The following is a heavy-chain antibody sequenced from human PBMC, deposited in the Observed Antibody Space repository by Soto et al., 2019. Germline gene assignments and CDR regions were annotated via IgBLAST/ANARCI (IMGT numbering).Heavy chain of an antibody. J-gene: IGHJ4*02. V-gene: IGHV3-21*06. CDR2: ISSTTNYI. CDR3: ARESEDLTSNFDY. Sequence: VGSLRLSCAASGFTFTRYSMNWVRQAPGKGLEWVSSISSTTNYIYYGDSMKGRFTISRDNAKNSLYLEMHSLRAEDTAVYYCARESEDLTSNFDYWGQGTLVTVSS. CDR1: GFTFTRYS.